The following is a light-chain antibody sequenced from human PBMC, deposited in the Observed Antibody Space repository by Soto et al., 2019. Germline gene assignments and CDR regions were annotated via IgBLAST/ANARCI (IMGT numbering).Light chain of an antibody. CDR2: RAS. Sequence: EIVMTQSPATLAVSPGDTATLSCRASQSLGGNLAWYQQKPGQGPRLLIFRASSRATGVPARFSASGSGTEFTLTISGLQSEDFAIYYCQQYSNWPPWTFGPWTKVEIK. CDR1: QSLGGN. J-gene: IGKJ1*01. CDR3: QQYSNWPPWT. V-gene: IGKV3-15*01.